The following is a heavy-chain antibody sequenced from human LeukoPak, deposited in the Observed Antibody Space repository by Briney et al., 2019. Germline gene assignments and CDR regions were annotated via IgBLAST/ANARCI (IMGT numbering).Heavy chain of an antibody. CDR3: AATAVSYDPYFDY. CDR2: ISYDGSNK. V-gene: IGHV3-30-3*01. CDR1: GFTFSSYA. D-gene: IGHD5-12*01. J-gene: IGHJ4*02. Sequence: GGSLRLSCAASGFTFSSYAMHWVRQAPGKGLEWVAVISYDGSNKYYADSVKGRFTISRDNSKNTLYLQMNSLRAEDTAVYYSAATAVSYDPYFDYWGQGTLVTVSS.